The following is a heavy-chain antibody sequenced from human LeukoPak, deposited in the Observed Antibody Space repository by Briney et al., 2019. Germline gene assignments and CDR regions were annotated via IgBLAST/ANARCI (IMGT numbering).Heavy chain of an antibody. CDR3: AREKASTVTYDTFDI. D-gene: IGHD4-17*01. CDR1: GFTFSTYS. J-gene: IGHJ3*02. V-gene: IGHV3-21*01. CDR2: ISSSSSYI. Sequence: SGGSLRLSCAGSGFTFSTYSMNWVRQAPGKGLEWVSSISSSSSYIYYADSVKGRFTISRDNAKNSLYLQMHSLRAEDTAVYYCAREKASTVTYDTFDIWGQGTMVTVSS.